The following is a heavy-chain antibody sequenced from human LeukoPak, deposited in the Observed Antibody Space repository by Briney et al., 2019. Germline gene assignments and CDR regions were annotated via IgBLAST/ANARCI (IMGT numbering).Heavy chain of an antibody. Sequence: SETLSLTCTVSGGSISSYYWSWIRQPPGKGLEWIGYIYYSGSTNYNPSLESRVTISVDTSKNQLSLKLSSVTAADTAVYYCARHRSYYYGMDVWGQGTTVPVSS. CDR3: ARHRSYYYGMDV. CDR1: GGSISSYY. CDR2: IYYSGST. J-gene: IGHJ6*02. V-gene: IGHV4-59*08.